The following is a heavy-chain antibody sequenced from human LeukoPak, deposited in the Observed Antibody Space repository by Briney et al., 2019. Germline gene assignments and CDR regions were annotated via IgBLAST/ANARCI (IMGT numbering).Heavy chain of an antibody. CDR1: GYSFTNYW. J-gene: IGHJ5*02. V-gene: IGHV5-51*01. D-gene: IGHD5-18*01. CDR2: IYPGDSDT. Sequence: GESLKISCKGSGYSFTNYWIGWVRQMPGKGPEWMGIIYPGDSDTRYSPSFQGQVTISADKSISTAYLQWSSLKASDTAMYYCARHLRLWQNWFDPWGQGTLVTV. CDR3: ARHLRLWQNWFDP.